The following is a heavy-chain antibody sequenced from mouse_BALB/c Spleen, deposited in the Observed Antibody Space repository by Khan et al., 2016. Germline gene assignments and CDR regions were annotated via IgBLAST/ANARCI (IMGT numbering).Heavy chain of an antibody. J-gene: IGHJ1*01. Sequence: EVELVESGGGLVQPGGSLRLSCATSGFTFTDYYMSWVRQPPGKALEWLGFIRNKANGYTTEYSASVKGRFTISRDNSQSILYLQMNTLRAEDSATYYCASDSVWYFDVWSAGTTVTVSS. V-gene: IGHV7-3*02. CDR1: GFTFTDYY. CDR2: IRNKANGYTT. CDR3: ASDSVWYFDV.